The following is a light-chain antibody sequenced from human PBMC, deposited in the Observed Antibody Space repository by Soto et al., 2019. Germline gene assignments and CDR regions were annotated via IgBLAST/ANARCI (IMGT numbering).Light chain of an antibody. V-gene: IGKV3-20*01. J-gene: IGKJ1*01. CDR3: QQYGSSPGT. Sequence: EIVFTQSPGTPFFSSGERGTLSCRASQSVTNSYLTWYQQKPGQAPRLLIYAASIRATGIPDRFSGSGSGRDFTLTISRLEPEDSAVYYCQQYGSSPGTFGQGTKVAIK. CDR1: QSVTNSY. CDR2: AAS.